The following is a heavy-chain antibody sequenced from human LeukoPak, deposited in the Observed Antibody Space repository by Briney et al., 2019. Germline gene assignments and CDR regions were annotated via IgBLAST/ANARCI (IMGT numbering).Heavy chain of an antibody. D-gene: IGHD6-13*01. CDR2: ISGSGGST. CDR1: GFTFSSYA. V-gene: IGHV3-23*01. CDR3: ARAEYSSSWYGY. Sequence: GGSLRLSCAASGFTFSSYAMSWVRQAPGKGLEWVSAISGSGGSTYYADSVKGRFTISRDNSKNTLYLQMNSLRAEDTAVYYCARAEYSSSWYGYWGQGTLVTVSS. J-gene: IGHJ4*02.